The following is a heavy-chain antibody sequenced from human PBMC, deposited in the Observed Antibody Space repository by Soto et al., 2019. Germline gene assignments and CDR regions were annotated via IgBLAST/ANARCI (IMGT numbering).Heavy chain of an antibody. CDR2: ISAAGDP. V-gene: IGHV3-13*05. CDR3: ASPDSDFDGLDV. J-gene: IGHJ6*02. CDR1: GFTFRNYY. Sequence: EVQLVESGGGLVQPGGSLRLSCEASGFTFRNYYMHWVRQGTGKGLEWVSGISAAGDPDYADSVEGRFTISSENAQNSVFLQMNSLRVGDKAVYYCASPDSDFDGLDVWGHGTTVIVSS. D-gene: IGHD5-18*01.